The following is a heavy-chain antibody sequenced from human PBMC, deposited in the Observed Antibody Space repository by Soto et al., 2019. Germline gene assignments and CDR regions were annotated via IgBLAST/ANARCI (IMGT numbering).Heavy chain of an antibody. CDR3: ARVRYDIFLYVGWFDP. V-gene: IGHV3-48*02. D-gene: IGHD3-9*01. Sequence: GGSLRLSCAASGFTFSSYSMNWVRQAPGKGLEWVSYISSSSSTIYYADSVKGRFTISRDNAKNSLYLQMNSLRDEDTAVYYCARVRYDIFLYVGWFDPWGQGTLVTSPQ. J-gene: IGHJ5*02. CDR1: GFTFSSYS. CDR2: ISSSSSTI.